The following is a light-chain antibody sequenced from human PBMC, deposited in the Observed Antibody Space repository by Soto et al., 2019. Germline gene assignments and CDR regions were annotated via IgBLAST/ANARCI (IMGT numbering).Light chain of an antibody. CDR2: DVS. J-gene: IGLJ1*01. Sequence: QSVLTQPASVSGSPGQSITISCTGTSSDFGGYNYVSWYQQHPGKAPKLMIYDVSNRPSGVSNRFSGSKSGNTASLTISGLQAEDEADYYFSSYTSSSLYVFGTGTKLTVL. V-gene: IGLV2-14*01. CDR3: SSYTSSSLYV. CDR1: SSDFGGYNY.